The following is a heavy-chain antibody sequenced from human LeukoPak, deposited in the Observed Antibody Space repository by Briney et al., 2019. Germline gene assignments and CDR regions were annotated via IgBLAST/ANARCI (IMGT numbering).Heavy chain of an antibody. V-gene: IGHV3-7*01. CDR1: AFSFSSYS. Sequence: PGGSLRLSCAGSAFSFSSYSMSWVGQGPGKGRDGVATVWPDGGEQRYVDSVRGRFTISRDNAKSLLYLQMHSLSVEDTAVYFCARLFGGVTTFDYWGQGALVTVSS. CDR2: VWPDGGEQ. J-gene: IGHJ4*02. CDR3: ARLFGGVTTFDY. D-gene: IGHD4-17*01.